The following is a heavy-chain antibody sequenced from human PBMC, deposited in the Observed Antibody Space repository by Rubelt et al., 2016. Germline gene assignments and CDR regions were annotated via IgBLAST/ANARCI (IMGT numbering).Heavy chain of an antibody. CDR2: INHSGST. CDR3: ARLDPNAEYYGMDV. D-gene: IGHD3-9*01. J-gene: IGHJ6*02. V-gene: IGHV4-34*01. Sequence: GAGLLKPSETLSLTCAVYGGSFSGYYWSWIRQPPGKGLEWIGEINHSGSTNYNPSLKSRVTISVDTSKNQFSLKLSSVTAADTAVYYCARLDPNAEYYGMDVWGQGTTVTVSS. CDR1: GGSFSGYY.